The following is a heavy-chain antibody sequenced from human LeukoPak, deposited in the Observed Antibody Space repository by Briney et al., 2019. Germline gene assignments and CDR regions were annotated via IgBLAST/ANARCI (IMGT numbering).Heavy chain of an antibody. CDR3: ARGRSSTSLLGKYYYYYGMDV. J-gene: IGHJ6*02. V-gene: IGHV4-34*01. CDR1: GGSFSGYY. D-gene: IGHD2-2*01. CDR2: INHSGST. Sequence: SETLSLTCAVYGGSFSGYYWSWIRQPPGKGLEWIGEINHSGSTNYNPSLKSRVTISVDTSKNQFSLKLSSVTAADTAVYYCARGRSSTSLLGKYYYYYGMDVWGQGTTVTVPS.